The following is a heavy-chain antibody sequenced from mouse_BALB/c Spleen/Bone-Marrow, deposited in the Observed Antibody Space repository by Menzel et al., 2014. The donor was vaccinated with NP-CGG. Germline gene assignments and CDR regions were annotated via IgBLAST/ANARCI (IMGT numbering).Heavy chain of an antibody. V-gene: IGHV14-3*02. CDR1: GFNIKDTY. CDR2: IDPANGNT. D-gene: IGHD3-2*02. Sequence: VQLKESGAELVKPGASVKLSCTASGFNIKDTYMHWVKQRPEQGLEWIGRIDPANGNTKSDPKFQGKATTTADTSSNTAYLQPSSLTSEDTAVYYCAREATYAMDYWGQGTSVTVSS. J-gene: IGHJ4*01. CDR3: AREATYAMDY.